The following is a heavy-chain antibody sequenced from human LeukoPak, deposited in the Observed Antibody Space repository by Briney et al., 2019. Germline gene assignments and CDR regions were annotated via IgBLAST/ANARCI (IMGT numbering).Heavy chain of an antibody. J-gene: IGHJ4*02. V-gene: IGHV1-69*05. CDR2: IIPIFGTA. D-gene: IGHD3-3*01. CDR1: GGTFSGYA. Sequence: SVKVSCKASGGTFSGYAISWVRQAPGQGLEWMGGIIPIFGTANYAQKFQGRVTITTDESTSTAYMELSSLRSEDTAVYYCARGRTIFGVVGYFDYWGQGTLVTVSS. CDR3: ARGRTIFGVVGYFDY.